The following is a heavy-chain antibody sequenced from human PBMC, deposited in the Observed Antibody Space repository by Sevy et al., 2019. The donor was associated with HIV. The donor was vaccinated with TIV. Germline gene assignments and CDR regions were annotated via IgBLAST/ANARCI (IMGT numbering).Heavy chain of an antibody. J-gene: IGHJ4*02. CDR2: ISYDASVK. CDR3: ASWSHNVVFDY. V-gene: IGHV3-30-3*01. Sequence: GGSLRLSCAASGFTFSTYAMHWVRQAPGKGLEAVAVISYDASVKFYADSVKDRFTISRDNSKNTLDLQMNSLRDEDTAVYYCASWSHNVVFDYWGQGTLVTVSS. CDR1: GFTFSTYA. D-gene: IGHD2-8*01.